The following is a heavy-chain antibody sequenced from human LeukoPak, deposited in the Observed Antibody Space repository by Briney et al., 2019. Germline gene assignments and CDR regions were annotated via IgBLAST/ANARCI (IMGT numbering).Heavy chain of an antibody. CDR1: GFTFSSYS. J-gene: IGHJ4*02. CDR2: ISSSSSYI. Sequence: GGSLRLSCAASGFTFSSYSMNWVRQAPGKGLEWVSSISSSSSYIYYADSVKGRFTISRDNAKNSLYLQMNSLRAEDTAVYYCARDSAPYYYDSSGYYRYWGQGTLVTVSS. CDR3: ARDSAPYYYDSSGYYRY. V-gene: IGHV3-21*01. D-gene: IGHD3-22*01.